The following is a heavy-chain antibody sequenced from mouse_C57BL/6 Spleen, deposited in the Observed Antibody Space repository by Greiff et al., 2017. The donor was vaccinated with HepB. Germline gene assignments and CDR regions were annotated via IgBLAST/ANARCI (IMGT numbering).Heavy chain of an antibody. CDR3: ARHVGGSSYRYAMDY. CDR1: EYEFPSHD. D-gene: IGHD1-1*01. J-gene: IGHJ4*01. Sequence: EVNVVESGGGLVQPGESLKLSCESNEYEFPSHDMSWVRKTPEKRLELVAAINSDGGSTYYPDTMERRFIISRDNTKKTLYLQMSSLRSEDTAVYYCARHVGGSSYRYAMDYWGQGTSVTVSS. CDR2: INSDGGST. V-gene: IGHV5-2*01.